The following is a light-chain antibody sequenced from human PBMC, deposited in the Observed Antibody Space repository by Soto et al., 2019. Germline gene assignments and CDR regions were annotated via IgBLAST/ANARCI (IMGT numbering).Light chain of an antibody. CDR3: QQYGRSPLT. V-gene: IGKV3-20*01. Sequence: EIVMTQSPATLSVSPGERATLSCRASQSVRSNLAWYQKKPGQAPRLLIYDASTRATGIPDRFSGSGSGTDFTLTISRLEPEDFAVYYCQQYGRSPLTFGQGTRLEI. CDR1: QSVRSN. J-gene: IGKJ5*01. CDR2: DAS.